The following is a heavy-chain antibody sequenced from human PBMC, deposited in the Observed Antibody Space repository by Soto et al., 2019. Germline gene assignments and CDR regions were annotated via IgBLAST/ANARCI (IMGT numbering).Heavy chain of an antibody. CDR1: GFTFSRYG. D-gene: IGHD4-4*01. V-gene: IGHV3-30*18. Sequence: QVHLVESGGGVVQPGRSLRLSCAASGFTFSRYGMHWVRQAPGKGLEWVAVISYDGNNKYYADSVKGRFTISRENSKNTVHLQMNSLKTEDTAVYHCAKDRDYSNDFQYWGQGALVTVSS. CDR3: AKDRDYSNDFQY. J-gene: IGHJ4*02. CDR2: ISYDGNNK.